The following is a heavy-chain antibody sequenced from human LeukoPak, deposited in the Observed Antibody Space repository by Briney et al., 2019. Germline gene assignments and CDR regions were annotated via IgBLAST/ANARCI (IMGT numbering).Heavy chain of an antibody. CDR1: GYSFISYG. D-gene: IGHD5-18*01. CDR3: ARGGIDTAMVTMERFDY. CDR2: IYPGDSDT. J-gene: IGHJ4*02. Sequence: GESLKISCKGSGYSFISYGIGWVRQMPGKGLEWMGIIYPGDSDTRYSPSFQGQVTISADKSISTAYLQWSSLKASDTAMYYCARGGIDTAMVTMERFDYWGQGTLVTVSS. V-gene: IGHV5-51*01.